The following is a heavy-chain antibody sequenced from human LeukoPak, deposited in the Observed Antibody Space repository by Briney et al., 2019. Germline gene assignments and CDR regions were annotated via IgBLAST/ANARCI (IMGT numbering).Heavy chain of an antibody. CDR3: ATRSSHTSSWYVYLFWDY. J-gene: IGHJ4*02. D-gene: IGHD6-13*01. V-gene: IGHV3-7*01. Sequence: PGGPLRLSCAASGFTFSDYWMTWVRQAPGKGLHWVANINQDGSEKYYVDSVKGRFTISRDNAKNSLYLQMNSLRAEDAAVYYCATRSSHTSSWYVYLFWDYWGQGALVTVSS. CDR2: INQDGSEK. CDR1: GFTFSDYW.